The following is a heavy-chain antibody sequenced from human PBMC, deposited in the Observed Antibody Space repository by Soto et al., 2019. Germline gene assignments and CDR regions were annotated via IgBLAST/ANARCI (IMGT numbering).Heavy chain of an antibody. CDR2: IYSDGTT. J-gene: IGHJ4*02. CDR1: GFTVISNY. D-gene: IGHD6-6*01. V-gene: IGHV3-53*01. CDR3: AILSN. Sequence: GGSLRLSCAASGFTVISNYMNWVRQAPGKGLERLSIIYSDGTTYYADSVKGRFTISRDNFKNTLYLQMNNLRAEDTAVYYCAILSNWGQGTLVTVSS.